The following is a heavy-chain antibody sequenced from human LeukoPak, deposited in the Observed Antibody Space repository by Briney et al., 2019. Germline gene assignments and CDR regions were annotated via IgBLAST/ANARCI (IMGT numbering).Heavy chain of an antibody. J-gene: IGHJ6*03. CDR2: ISSSSSYI. CDR3: ARVERATIPYYYYMDV. CDR1: GFTFSSYS. D-gene: IGHD1-26*01. V-gene: IGHV3-21*01. Sequence: PGGSQRLSCAASGFTFSSYSMNWVRQAPGKGLEWVSSISSSSSYIYYADSVKGRFTISRDNAKNSLYLQMNSLRAEDTAVYYCARVERATIPYYYYMDVWGKGTTVTVSS.